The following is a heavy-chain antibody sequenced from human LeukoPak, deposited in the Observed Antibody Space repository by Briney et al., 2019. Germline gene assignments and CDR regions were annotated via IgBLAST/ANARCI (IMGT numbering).Heavy chain of an antibody. J-gene: IGHJ4*02. CDR1: GYTFTGYY. CDR2: INPNSGGT. Sequence: ASVKVSCKASGYTFTGYYVHWVRQAPGQGLEWMGWINPNSGGTNYAQKFQGRVTMTRDTSISTAYMELSRLRSDDTAVYYCARVVLPIVVVPAAIAPLDYWGQGTLVTVSS. D-gene: IGHD2-2*01. V-gene: IGHV1-2*02. CDR3: ARVVLPIVVVPAAIAPLDY.